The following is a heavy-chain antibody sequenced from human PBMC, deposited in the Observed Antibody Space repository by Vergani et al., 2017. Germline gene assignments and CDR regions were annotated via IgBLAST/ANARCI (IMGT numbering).Heavy chain of an antibody. J-gene: IGHJ5*02. D-gene: IGHD6-13*01. CDR1: GGSISSCSYY. CDR2: IYYRGST. Sequence: QLQLQESGPGLVKPSETLSLTCTVSGGSISSCSYYWGWIRQPPGKGLEWIGSIYYRGSTYYNPSLKSRVTISVDTSKSQLSLKLSSVTAADTAVYYCAGRTAAAGSSFGENWFDPWGQGTLVTVSS. V-gene: IGHV4-39*01. CDR3: AGRTAAAGSSFGENWFDP.